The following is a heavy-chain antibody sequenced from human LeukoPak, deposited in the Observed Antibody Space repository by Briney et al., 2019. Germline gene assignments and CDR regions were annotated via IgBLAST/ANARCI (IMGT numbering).Heavy chain of an antibody. V-gene: IGHV3-30*18. J-gene: IGHJ4*02. D-gene: IGHD5-24*01. CDR2: ISYDGSNK. CDR3: AKDGRWLQYYFDY. CDR1: GFTFSSYG. Sequence: GRSLRLSWAASGFTFSSYGMHWVRQAPGKGLEWVAVISYDGSNKYYADSVKGRFTISRDNSKNTLYLQMNSLRAEDTAVYYCAKDGRWLQYYFDYWGQGTLVTVSS.